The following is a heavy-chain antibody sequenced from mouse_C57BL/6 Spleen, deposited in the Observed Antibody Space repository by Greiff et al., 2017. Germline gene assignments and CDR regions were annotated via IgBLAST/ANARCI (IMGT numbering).Heavy chain of an antibody. J-gene: IGHJ2*01. CDR1: GYTFTSYG. CDR2: IYPRSGNT. CDR3: ARWGTTYFDY. Sequence: VQLQQPGAELVMPGASVKLSCKASGYTFTSYGISWVKQRTGQGLEWIGEIYPRSGNTYYNEKFKGKATLTADKSSSTAYMELRSLTSEDSAVYFCARWGTTYFDYWGQGTTLTVSS. D-gene: IGHD1-1*01. V-gene: IGHV1-81*01.